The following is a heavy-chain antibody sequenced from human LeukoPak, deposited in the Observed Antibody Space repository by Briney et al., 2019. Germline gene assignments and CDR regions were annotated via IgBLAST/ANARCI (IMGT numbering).Heavy chain of an antibody. CDR3: ARGGIAAPGGGDY. Sequence: PGGSLRLSCAASGFTFSSYWMHWVRQAAGKGLVWVSRINTDGSSTSYADSVKGRFTISRDNAKNTLYLQMNSLRAEDTAVYYCARGGIAAPGGGDYWGQGTLVTVSS. D-gene: IGHD6-6*01. J-gene: IGHJ4*02. CDR2: INTDGSST. V-gene: IGHV3-74*01. CDR1: GFTFSSYW.